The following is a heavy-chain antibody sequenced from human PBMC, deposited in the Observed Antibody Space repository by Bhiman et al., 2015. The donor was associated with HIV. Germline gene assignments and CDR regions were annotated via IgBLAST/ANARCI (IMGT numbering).Heavy chain of an antibody. D-gene: IGHD3-22*01. CDR2: IKQDGSEK. V-gene: IGHV3-7*01. CDR3: T. J-gene: IGHJ3*02. CDR1: GFTFSDYW. Sequence: EVQLVESGGGLVQPGGSLRLSCAASGFTFSDYWMNWVRQAPGKGLEWVTNIKQDGSEKYYVDSVKGRFAEDTAVYYCARETYYYDSGPYPRRGPFDTWGQGTVVTVSS.